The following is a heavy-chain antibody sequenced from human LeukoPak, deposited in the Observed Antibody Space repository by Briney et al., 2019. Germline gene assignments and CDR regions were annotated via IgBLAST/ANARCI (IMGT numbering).Heavy chain of an antibody. CDR2: IIPIFGTA. CDR1: GGTFSSYA. V-gene: IGHV1-69*13. CDR3: ARGTKYDSSGYYLKFVDANQWYFDY. Sequence: HGASVKVSCKASGGTFSSYAISWVRQAPGQGLEWMGGIIPIFGTANYAQKFQGRVTITADESTSTAYMELSSLRSEDTAVYYCARGTKYDSSGYYLKFVDANQWYFDYWGQGTLLTVSS. D-gene: IGHD3-22*01. J-gene: IGHJ4*02.